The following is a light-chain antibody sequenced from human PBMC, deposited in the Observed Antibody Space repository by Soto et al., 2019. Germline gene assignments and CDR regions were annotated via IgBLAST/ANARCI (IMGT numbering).Light chain of an antibody. CDR2: DAS. V-gene: IGKV1-5*01. CDR3: QQYNE. J-gene: IGKJ1*01. CDR1: QSISSW. Sequence: DIQMSQSPSTLSASVGDRVTITCRASQSISSWLAWYQQKPGKAPKLLIYDASSLESGVPSRSSGSGSGTEFTLTISSLQPDDFATYYCQQYNEFGQGTKVDIK.